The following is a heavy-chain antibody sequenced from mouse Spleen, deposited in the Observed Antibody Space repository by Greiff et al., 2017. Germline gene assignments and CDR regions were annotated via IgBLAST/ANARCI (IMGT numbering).Heavy chain of an antibody. J-gene: IGHJ4*01. D-gene: IGHD1-1*01. Sequence: VQLQQSGPELVKPGASVKIPCKASGYTFTDYNMDWVKQSHGKSLEWIGDINPNNGGTIYNQKFKGKATLTVDKSSSTAYMELRSLTSEDTAVYYCARSNYYYGSSLYYAMDYWGQGTSVTVSS. CDR1: GYTFTDYN. V-gene: IGHV1-18*01. CDR2: INPNNGGT. CDR3: ARSNYYYGSSLYYAMDY.